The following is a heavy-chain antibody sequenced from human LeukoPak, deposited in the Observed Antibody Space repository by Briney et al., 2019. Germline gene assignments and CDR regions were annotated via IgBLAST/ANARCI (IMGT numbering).Heavy chain of an antibody. CDR1: GGTFSSYA. V-gene: IGHV1-69*13. CDR2: IIPIFGTA. CDR3: ARAVDTAMTFDY. J-gene: IGHJ4*02. Sequence: ASVKVSCKASGGTFSSYAISWVRQAPGQGLEWMGGIIPIFGTANYAQKFQGRVTITADESTSTAYMELSSLGSEDTAVYYCARAVDTAMTFDYWGQGTLVTVSS. D-gene: IGHD5-18*01.